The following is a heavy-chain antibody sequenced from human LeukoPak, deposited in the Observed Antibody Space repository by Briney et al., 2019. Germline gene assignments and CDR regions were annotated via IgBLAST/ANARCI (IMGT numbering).Heavy chain of an antibody. D-gene: IGHD5-18*01. Sequence: GGSLRLSCAASGFTFSSYSMNWVRQAPGRGLEWVSSISSSSSYIYYADSVKGRLTISRDNAKNSLCLQMNSLRAEDTAVYYCARDQSYSYGILDYWGQGTLVTVSS. CDR1: GFTFSSYS. CDR2: ISSSSSYI. J-gene: IGHJ4*02. V-gene: IGHV3-21*01. CDR3: ARDQSYSYGILDY.